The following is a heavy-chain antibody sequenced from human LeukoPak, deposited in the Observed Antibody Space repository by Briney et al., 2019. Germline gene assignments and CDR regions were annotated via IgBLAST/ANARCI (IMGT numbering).Heavy chain of an antibody. CDR1: GYTFTSYY. CDR2: INPSGGST. V-gene: IGHV1-46*01. D-gene: IGHD3-10*01. J-gene: IGHJ4*02. CDR3: AREPTDGSCYFDY. Sequence: ASVKVSCKASGYTFTSYYMHWVRQAPGQGLEWMGIINPSGGSTSYAQKCQGRVTMTRDTSTNTVYMDLSSLRFEDTAAYYCAREPTDGSCYFDYWGQGALVTVSS.